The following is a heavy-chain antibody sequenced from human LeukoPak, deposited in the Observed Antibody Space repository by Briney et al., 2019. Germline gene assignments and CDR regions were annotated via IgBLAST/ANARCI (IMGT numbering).Heavy chain of an antibody. CDR1: GGSISSSSYY. V-gene: IGHV4-39*01. CDR3: AILPYSYDSSGYYFDY. Sequence: NASETLSLTCTVSGGSISSSSYYWGWIRQPPGKGLERIGSIYYSGSTYYNPSLKSRVTISVDTSKNQFSLKLSPVTAADTAVYYCAILPYSYDSSGYYFDYWGQGTLVTVSS. D-gene: IGHD3-22*01. CDR2: IYYSGST. J-gene: IGHJ4*02.